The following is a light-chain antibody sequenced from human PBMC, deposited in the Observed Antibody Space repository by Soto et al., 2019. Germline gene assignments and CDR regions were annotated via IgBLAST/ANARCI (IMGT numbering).Light chain of an antibody. Sequence: QSVLTQSPSASASLGASVKLTCTLSSGYSNYAIAWHQQQPEKGPRYLMKLNSDGSHNKGDGIPDRFSGSNSGAERYLTISSLQSEDEADYYCQTWGTGIWVFGGGTKVTVL. J-gene: IGLJ3*02. CDR1: SGYSNYA. CDR3: QTWGTGIWV. CDR2: LNSDGSH. V-gene: IGLV4-69*01.